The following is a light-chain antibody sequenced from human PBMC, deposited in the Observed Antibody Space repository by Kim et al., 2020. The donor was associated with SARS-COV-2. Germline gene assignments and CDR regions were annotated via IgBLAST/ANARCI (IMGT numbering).Light chain of an antibody. CDR3: QQYDTLPYT. J-gene: IGKJ2*01. CDR2: DTS. CDR1: QGMSGH. Sequence: STALGDTVNITCQASQGMSGHLNWYQQKPGKAPNLLIFDTSNLESGVPSRFSGGGSGTYFTLTITSVQPEDIATYYCQQYDTLPYTFGQGTKLEI. V-gene: IGKV1-33*01.